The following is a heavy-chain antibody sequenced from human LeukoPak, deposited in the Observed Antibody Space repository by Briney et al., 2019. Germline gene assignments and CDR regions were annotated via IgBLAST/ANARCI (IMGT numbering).Heavy chain of an antibody. CDR2: IHYDGNNK. D-gene: IGHD4-11*01. Sequence: GGSLRLSCAASGFTFSNYGVHWVRQAPGKGLEWVAFIHYDGNNKYYADSVTGRFTISRDNSKNTLYLQMNSLRAEDTAVYYCAKEGAYSNYADYWGQGTLVTVSS. V-gene: IGHV3-30*02. J-gene: IGHJ4*02. CDR1: GFTFSNYG. CDR3: AKEGAYSNYADY.